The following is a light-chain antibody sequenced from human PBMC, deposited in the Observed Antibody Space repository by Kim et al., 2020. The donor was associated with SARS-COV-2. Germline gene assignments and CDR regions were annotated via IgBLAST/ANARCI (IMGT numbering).Light chain of an antibody. V-gene: IGKV3-11*01. CDR1: ESVRYY. CDR3: QQRRNWPLT. Sequence: WSPGERATLSCRASESVRYYLAWYQQKPGQAPRLLTYDASKRATGIPARFSGSGSGTDFTLTISSLEPEDVAVYYCQQRRNWPLTFGGGTKVDIK. CDR2: DAS. J-gene: IGKJ4*01.